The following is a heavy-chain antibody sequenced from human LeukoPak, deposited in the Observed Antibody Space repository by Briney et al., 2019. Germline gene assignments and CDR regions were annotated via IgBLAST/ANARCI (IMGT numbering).Heavy chain of an antibody. D-gene: IGHD3-10*01. CDR3: ARDSRRIITMVRGAQMLGNAFDI. CDR1: GYTFTNYW. Sequence: GESLKISCKGSGYTFTNYWIYWVRQAPGQGLEWMGIINPSGGSTNYAQRFQGRATMTRDTSTNTVYMDLSSLRSEDTAVYYCARDSRRIITMVRGAQMLGNAFDIWGQGTMVTVSS. V-gene: IGHV1-46*01. CDR2: INPSGGST. J-gene: IGHJ3*02.